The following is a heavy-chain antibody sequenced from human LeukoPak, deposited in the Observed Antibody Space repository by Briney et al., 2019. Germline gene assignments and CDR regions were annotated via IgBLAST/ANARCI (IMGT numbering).Heavy chain of an antibody. D-gene: IGHD2-15*01. CDR3: ARILGYCSGGSCYHFDY. V-gene: IGHV3-23*01. CDR2: ISGSGGST. J-gene: IGHJ4*02. CDR1: GFTFSSYA. Sequence: GGSLRLSCAASGFTFSSYAMSWVRQAPGKGLEWVSAISGSGGSTYYADSVKGRFTISRDNSKNTLYLQMNSLRAEDTAVYYSARILGYCSGGSCYHFDYWGQGTLVTVSS.